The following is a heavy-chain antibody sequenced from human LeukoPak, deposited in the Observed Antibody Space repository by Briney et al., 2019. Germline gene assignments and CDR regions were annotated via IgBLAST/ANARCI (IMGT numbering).Heavy chain of an antibody. CDR3: AKGTDIVVVASGWDY. CDR2: ISGSGVGT. CDR1: GFTFSSYA. J-gene: IGHJ4*02. D-gene: IGHD2-15*01. V-gene: IGHV3-23*01. Sequence: GGSLRLSCAASGFTFSSYAMSWVRQAPGKGLEWVSAISGSGVGTFYADSVKGRFTISRDNSKNTLYLQMDSLRAEDTAAYYCAKGTDIVVVASGWDYWGQGTQVTVSS.